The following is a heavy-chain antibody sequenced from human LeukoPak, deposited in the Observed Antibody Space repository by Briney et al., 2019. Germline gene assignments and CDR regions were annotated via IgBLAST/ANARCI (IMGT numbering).Heavy chain of an antibody. D-gene: IGHD1-26*01. J-gene: IGHJ4*02. CDR2: MYYSGNS. CDR3: ARSQSQSGSYRYYFAY. Sequence: SETLSLTCTVSGVSVGRAGYYWTWIRQPPGKGLVWIGYMYYSGNSNYNPFLKSRVTMSLDPSKNRFSLKLSSVTAADTAVYYCARSQSQSGSYRYYFAYWGQGTLVTVS. V-gene: IGHV4-61*08. CDR1: GVSVGRAGYY.